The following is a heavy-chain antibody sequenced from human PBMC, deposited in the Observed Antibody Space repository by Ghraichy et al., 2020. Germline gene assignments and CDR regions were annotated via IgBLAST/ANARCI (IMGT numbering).Heavy chain of an antibody. D-gene: IGHD6-13*01. J-gene: IGHJ4*02. CDR1: GGSFSGYY. V-gene: IGHV4-34*01. Sequence: TLSLTCAVYGGSFSGYYWSWIRQPPGKGLEWIGEINHSGSTNYNPSLKSRVTISVDTSKNQFSLKLSSVTAADTAVYYCARGHGSSQQLVRGFDYWGQGTLVTVSS. CDR2: INHSGST. CDR3: ARGHGSSQQLVRGFDY.